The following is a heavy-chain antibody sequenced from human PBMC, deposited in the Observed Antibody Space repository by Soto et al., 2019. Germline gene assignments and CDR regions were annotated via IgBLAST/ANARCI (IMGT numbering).Heavy chain of an antibody. CDR1: GFTFSSYG. D-gene: IGHD6-13*01. CDR3: ARGAEGGTLITLYGMDG. J-gene: IGHJ6*02. CDR2: IWYDGSNK. Sequence: PGGSLRLSCAASGFTFSSYGMHWVRQAADKGLEWVAVIWYDGSNKHYADSVKGRFTISRDNSKNTLFLQMNSLRAEDTAVFYFARGAEGGTLITLYGMDGWGQGTKV. V-gene: IGHV3-33*01.